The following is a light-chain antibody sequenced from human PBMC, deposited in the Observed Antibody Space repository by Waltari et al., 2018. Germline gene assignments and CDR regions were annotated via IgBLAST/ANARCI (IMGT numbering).Light chain of an antibody. V-gene: IGLV1-44*01. Sequence: HSVLTQSPSVSGTPGQRVTISCSGSSSNIGGNAVTWYQHLPGTAPKLLIYVNYQRPSGVPARFSGSKSGTSASLAISGLQSEDEADYYCAAWDDSLNGPVFGGGTKLTVL. CDR3: AAWDDSLNGPV. J-gene: IGLJ3*02. CDR1: SSNIGGNA. CDR2: VNY.